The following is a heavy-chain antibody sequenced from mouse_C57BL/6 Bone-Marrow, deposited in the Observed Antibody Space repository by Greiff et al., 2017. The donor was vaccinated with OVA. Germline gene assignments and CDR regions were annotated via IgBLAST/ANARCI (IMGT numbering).Heavy chain of an antibody. CDR1: GYTFTSYW. CDR2: IDPSDSYT. D-gene: IGHD2-5*01. J-gene: IGHJ2*01. CDR3: ARDSNYGY. Sequence: QVQLQQPGAELVMPGASVKLSCKASGYTFTSYWMHWVKQRPGQGLEWIGEIDPSDSYTNYNQKFKGKSTLTVDKSSSTAYMELRSLTSEDSAVYFCARDSNYGYWGQGTTLTVSS. V-gene: IGHV1-69*01.